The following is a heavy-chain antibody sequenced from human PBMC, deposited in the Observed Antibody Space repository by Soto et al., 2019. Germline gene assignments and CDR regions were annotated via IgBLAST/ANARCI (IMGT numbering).Heavy chain of an antibody. J-gene: IGHJ3*02. V-gene: IGHV4-30-2*01. CDR2: IYHSGST. Sequence: QLQLQESGSGLVKPSQTLSLTCAVSGGSISSGGYSWSWIRQPPGKGLEWIGYIYHSGSTYYNPSLHGRGTLSVDRAKHQLTRKLRYVTAADRAVDSCARGLERSWGYDGFEIWGQGRMVTVSS. D-gene: IGHD7-27*01. CDR1: GGSISSGGYS. CDR3: ARGLERSWGYDGFEI.